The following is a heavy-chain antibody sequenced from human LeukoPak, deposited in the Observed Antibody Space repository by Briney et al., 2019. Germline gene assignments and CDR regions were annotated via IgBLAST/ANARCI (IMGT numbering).Heavy chain of an antibody. D-gene: IGHD3-22*01. V-gene: IGHV4-34*01. CDR1: GGSFSGYY. CDR2: INHSGST. Sequence: SETLSLTCAAYGGSFSGYYWSWIRQPPGKGLEWIGEINHSGSTNYNPSLKSRVTISVDTSKNQFSLKLSSVTAADTAVYYCAREGEFYYDSSGYYYRSYYYYMDVWGKGTTVTISS. J-gene: IGHJ6*03. CDR3: AREGEFYYDSSGYYYRSYYYYMDV.